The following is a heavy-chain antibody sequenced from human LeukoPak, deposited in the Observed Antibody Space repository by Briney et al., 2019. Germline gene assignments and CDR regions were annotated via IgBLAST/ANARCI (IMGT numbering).Heavy chain of an antibody. CDR1: GFTFSDYY. D-gene: IGHD6-19*01. J-gene: IGHJ4*02. V-gene: IGHV3-11*03. Sequence: GGSLRLSCAASGFTFSDYYMSWIRQAPGKGLEWVSYISSSSSYTNYADSVKGRFTISRDNAKNSLYLQMNSLRAEDTAVYYCARTYSSGWHQYYFDYWGQGTLVTASS. CDR3: ARTYSSGWHQYYFDY. CDR2: ISSSSSYT.